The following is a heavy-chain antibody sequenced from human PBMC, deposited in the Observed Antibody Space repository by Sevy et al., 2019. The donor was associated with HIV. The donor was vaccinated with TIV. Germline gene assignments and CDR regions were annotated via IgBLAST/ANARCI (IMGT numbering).Heavy chain of an antibody. Sequence: GGSLRLSCAASGFTFSSYAMSWVRQAPGKGLEWVSAISGSGGSTYYADSVKGRFTISRDNSKNTLYLQMNSLGAEDTAVYYCAKDPGSSWYNGEFDPWGQGTLVTVSS. CDR2: ISGSGGST. J-gene: IGHJ5*02. CDR1: GFTFSSYA. V-gene: IGHV3-23*01. D-gene: IGHD6-13*01. CDR3: AKDPGSSWYNGEFDP.